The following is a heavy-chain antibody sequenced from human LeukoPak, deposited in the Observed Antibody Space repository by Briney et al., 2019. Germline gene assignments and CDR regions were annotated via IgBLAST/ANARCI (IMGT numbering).Heavy chain of an antibody. J-gene: IGHJ4*02. CDR1: GFTFSSYA. CDR2: ISGSGVST. Sequence: GGSLRLSCAASGFTFSSYAMSWVRQAPGKGLEWVSGISGSGVSTYYADSVKGRFTISRDNSKNTLYLQMNSLRAEDTAVYYCAKDRSYYDSSGYIYYFDYWGQGTLVTVSA. V-gene: IGHV3-23*01. CDR3: AKDRSYYDSSGYIYYFDY. D-gene: IGHD3-22*01.